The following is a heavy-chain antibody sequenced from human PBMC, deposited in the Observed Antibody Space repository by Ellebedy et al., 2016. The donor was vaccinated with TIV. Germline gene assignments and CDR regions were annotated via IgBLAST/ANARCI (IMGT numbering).Heavy chain of an antibody. J-gene: IGHJ4*02. D-gene: IGHD2-15*01. Sequence: GESLKISCAASGFTFSSYWMSWVRQAPGKGLEWVANIKQDGSEKYYVDSVKGRFTISRANAKNSLYLQMTSLRAEDTAVYYCARGGYCSGGSCYSDYWGQGTLVTVSS. CDR3: ARGGYCSGGSCYSDY. CDR1: GFTFSSYW. CDR2: IKQDGSEK. V-gene: IGHV3-7*01.